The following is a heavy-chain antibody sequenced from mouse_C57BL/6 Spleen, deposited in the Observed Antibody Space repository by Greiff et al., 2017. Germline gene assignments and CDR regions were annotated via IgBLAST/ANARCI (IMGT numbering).Heavy chain of an antibody. V-gene: IGHV1-81*01. CDR1: GYTFTSYG. CDR2: IYPRSGNT. Sequence: QVQLQQSGAELARPGASVKLSCKASGYTFTSYGISWVKQRTGQGLEWIGEIYPRSGNTYYNEKFKGKATLTADKSSSTAYMELRSLTSEDAAVYFWAREGGTVVDPYYAMDYWGQGTSVTVSS. CDR3: AREGGTVVDPYYAMDY. J-gene: IGHJ4*01. D-gene: IGHD1-1*01.